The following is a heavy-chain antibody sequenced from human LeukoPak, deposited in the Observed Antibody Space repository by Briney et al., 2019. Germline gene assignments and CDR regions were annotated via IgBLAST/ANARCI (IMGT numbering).Heavy chain of an antibody. CDR1: GFTFSSYW. Sequence: GGSLRLSCAASGFTFSSYWMSWVRQAPGKGLEWVANIKQDGSEKYYVDSVKGRFTISRDNAKNSLYLQMNSLRAEDTAVYYCARYGSGSYYKTFDYWGQGTLVTVSS. J-gene: IGHJ4*02. D-gene: IGHD3-10*01. CDR2: IKQDGSEK. CDR3: ARYGSGSYYKTFDY. V-gene: IGHV3-7*01.